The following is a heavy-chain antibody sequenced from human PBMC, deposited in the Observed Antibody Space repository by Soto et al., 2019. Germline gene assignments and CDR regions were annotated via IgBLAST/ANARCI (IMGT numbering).Heavy chain of an antibody. Sequence: EVQLVESGGGLVQPGGSLRLSCAASGFTFSSDRMSWVRQAPGKGLEWVANIKQDGSAKYYVDSLKGRFTISRDNAKNSLYLQMNSLRAEATAVYFCARGSSAADWGQGTLVTVSS. CDR3: ARGSSAAD. D-gene: IGHD6-13*01. CDR2: IKQDGSAK. CDR1: GFTFSSDR. J-gene: IGHJ4*02. V-gene: IGHV3-7*04.